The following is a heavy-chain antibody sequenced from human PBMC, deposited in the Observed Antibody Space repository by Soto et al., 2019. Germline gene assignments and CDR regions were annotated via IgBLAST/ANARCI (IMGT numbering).Heavy chain of an antibody. D-gene: IGHD6-19*01. J-gene: IGHJ4*02. CDR2: IIPILGIA. CDR1: GGTFSSYT. V-gene: IGHV1-69*02. CDR3: ASAGRGSSGWYSGY. Sequence: SVKVSCKASGGTFSSYTISWVRQAPGQGLEWMGRIIPILGIANYAQKFQGRVTITADKSTSTAYMELSSLRSEDTAVYYCASAGRGSSGWYSGYWGQGTLVTVSS.